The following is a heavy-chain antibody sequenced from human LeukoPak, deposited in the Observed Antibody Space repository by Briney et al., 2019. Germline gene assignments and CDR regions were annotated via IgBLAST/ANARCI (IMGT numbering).Heavy chain of an antibody. CDR3: ARGSLMVRGVITLYYFDY. J-gene: IGHJ4*02. CDR1: GGSISSSNW. CDR2: IYHSGST. D-gene: IGHD3-10*01. Sequence: SETLSLTCAVSGGSISSSNWWSWVRQPPGKGLEWIGEIYHSGSTNYNPSLKSRVTISVDKSKNQFSLKLSSVTAADTAVYYCARGSLMVRGVITLYYFDYWGQGTLVTVSS. V-gene: IGHV4-4*02.